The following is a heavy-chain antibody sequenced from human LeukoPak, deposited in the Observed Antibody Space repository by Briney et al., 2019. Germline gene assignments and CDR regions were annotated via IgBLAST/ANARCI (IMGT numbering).Heavy chain of an antibody. CDR1: GGSFSAYY. CDR2: INHSGST. CDR3: ARHDPYIAVAGVGYFDY. V-gene: IGHV4-34*01. Sequence: SETLSLTCAVYGGSFSAYYWSWIRQPPGKGLEWIGEINHSGSTNYNPSLKSRVTISVDTSKNQFSLKLSSVTAADTAVYYCARHDPYIAVAGVGYFDYWGQGTLVTVSS. D-gene: IGHD6-19*01. J-gene: IGHJ4*02.